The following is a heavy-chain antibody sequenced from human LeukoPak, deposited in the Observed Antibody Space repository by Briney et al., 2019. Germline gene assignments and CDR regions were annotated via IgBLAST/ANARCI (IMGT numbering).Heavy chain of an antibody. CDR3: AKAVYIGNYGDYYFDY. J-gene: IGHJ4*02. CDR2: IKASGTST. V-gene: IGHV3-23*01. CDR1: GFTFSNYA. D-gene: IGHD1-26*01. Sequence: PGGSLRLSCAASGFTFSNYAMSWVRQAPGKGLEWVSAIKASGTSTYYTDSVKGRLTISRDNSENTLCLQMNSLRAEDTAVYYCAKAVYIGNYGDYYFDYWGQGTLVTVSS.